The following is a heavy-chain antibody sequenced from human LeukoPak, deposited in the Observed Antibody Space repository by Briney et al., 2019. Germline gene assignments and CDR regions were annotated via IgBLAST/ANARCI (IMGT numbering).Heavy chain of an antibody. V-gene: IGHV3-30*18. CDR3: AKMIWESRYFDY. CDR1: GFSFNTYG. J-gene: IGHJ4*02. D-gene: IGHD1-26*01. Sequence: GRSLRLSCAASGFSFNTYGMNWVRQAPGKGLEWVAVLSNEGNNKNNADSVKGRFTISRDNSKNTLYLQMNSLRSEDTAVYYCAKMIWESRYFDYWGQGTLVTVSS. CDR2: LSNEGNNK.